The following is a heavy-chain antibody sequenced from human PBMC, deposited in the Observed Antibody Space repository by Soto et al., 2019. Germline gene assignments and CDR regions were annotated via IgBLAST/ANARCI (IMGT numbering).Heavy chain of an antibody. CDR2: ISSSSTYI. V-gene: IGHV3-21*01. J-gene: IGHJ4*02. CDR1: GFTFSSYS. Sequence: GGSLRLSCAASGFTFSSYSMNWVRQAPGKGLEWVSSISSSSTYIYYADSVKGRFTISRDNAKNSLYLQMNSLRAEDTAVYYCARELGQKFDYSDQGTLGTVSS. CDR3: ARELGQKFDY.